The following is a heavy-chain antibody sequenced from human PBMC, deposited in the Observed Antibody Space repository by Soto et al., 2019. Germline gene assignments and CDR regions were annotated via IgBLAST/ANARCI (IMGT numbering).Heavy chain of an antibody. D-gene: IGHD3-10*02. CDR1: GGSISNSSYF. V-gene: IGHV4-39*01. Sequence: SETLSLTCTVSGGSISNSSYFWGWIRQPPGKGMEWIGSAHYSGSTYYTPSLKSRVTISVDTSKNQFYLKLSSVTAAETAVFYCVRHVRGYYYYMDVWGTGTTVTVSS. CDR3: VRHVRGYYYYMDV. J-gene: IGHJ6*03. CDR2: AHYSGST.